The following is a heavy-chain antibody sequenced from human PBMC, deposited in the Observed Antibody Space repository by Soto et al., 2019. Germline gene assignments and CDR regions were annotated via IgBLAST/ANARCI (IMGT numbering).Heavy chain of an antibody. J-gene: IGHJ3*02. V-gene: IGHV4-4*07. CDR1: GGSIRNYF. CDR2: IYSCGNT. Sequence: QVQLTESGPGLVKTSETLYLICTVSGGSIRNYFWTWIRQHAGKGLEWLGRIYSCGNTVYNASLKSRVTMAIDISKYQFSLKLSSMTAADTAVYFCVRDVKSPGISGSWGAFDIWGQGTVVTVSS. D-gene: IGHD1-20*01. CDR3: VRDVKSPGISGSWGAFDI.